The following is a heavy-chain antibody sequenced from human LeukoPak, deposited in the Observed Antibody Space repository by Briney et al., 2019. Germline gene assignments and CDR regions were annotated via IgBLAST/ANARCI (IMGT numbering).Heavy chain of an antibody. CDR1: GGSISSYY. D-gene: IGHD6-19*01. V-gene: IGHV4-4*07. CDR2: IYTSGST. CDR3: ARERTIAVAGRAPHYGMDV. J-gene: IGHJ6*02. Sequence: SETLSLTCTVSGGSISSYYWSWIRQPAGKGLEWIGRIYTSGSTNYNPSLKSRVTMSVDTSKNQFSLKLSSVTAADTAVYYCARERTIAVAGRAPHYGMDVWGQGTTVTVSS.